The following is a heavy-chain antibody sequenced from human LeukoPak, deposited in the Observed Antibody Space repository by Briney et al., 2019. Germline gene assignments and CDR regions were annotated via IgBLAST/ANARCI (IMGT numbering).Heavy chain of an antibody. CDR3: AKDIRGYYGSGSPRFDP. CDR1: GFTFSSYA. V-gene: IGHV3-23*01. J-gene: IGHJ5*02. D-gene: IGHD3-10*01. CDR2: ISGSGGST. Sequence: GGSLRLSCAASGFTFSSYAMSWVRQAPGKGLEWVSAISGSGGSTYYADSVKGRFTISRDNSKNTLYLQMNGLRAEDTAVYYCAKDIRGYYGSGSPRFDPWGQGTLVTVSS.